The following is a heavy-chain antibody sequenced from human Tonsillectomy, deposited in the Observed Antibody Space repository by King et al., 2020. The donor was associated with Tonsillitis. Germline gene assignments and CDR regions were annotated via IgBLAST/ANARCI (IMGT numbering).Heavy chain of an antibody. D-gene: IGHD6-19*01. J-gene: IGHJ4*02. CDR3: ATGGSGWYWVY. Sequence: VQLVESGAEVKKPGASGRGSCKASGYTFTAYYIHWVRQAPGQGLEGMGWINPKNGGPTYTQKFQGRVTMTRDTSISTAYMELSRLRSDDTAVYYCATGGSGWYWVYWGQGTLVTVSS. CDR1: GYTFTAYY. V-gene: IGHV1-2*02. CDR2: INPKNGGP.